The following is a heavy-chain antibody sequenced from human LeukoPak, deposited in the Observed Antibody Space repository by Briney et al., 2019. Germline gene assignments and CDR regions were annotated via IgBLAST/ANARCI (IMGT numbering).Heavy chain of an antibody. J-gene: IGHJ4*02. Sequence: ASVKVSCKASGGTFSSYAISWVRQAPGQGLEWMGGIIPIFGTANYAQKFQGRVTITADESTSTAYMELSSLRSEDTAVYYCAREGPVGNSFDHWGQGTLVTVSS. CDR3: AREGPVGNSFDH. V-gene: IGHV1-69*13. D-gene: IGHD4-23*01. CDR2: IIPIFGTA. CDR1: GGTFSSYA.